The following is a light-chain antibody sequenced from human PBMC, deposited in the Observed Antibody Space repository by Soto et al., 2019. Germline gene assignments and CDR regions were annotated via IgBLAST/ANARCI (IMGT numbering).Light chain of an antibody. CDR1: QSVPKNF. Sequence: EIVLTQSPGTLSLSPGERATLSCRASQSVPKNFLAWYQQKPGQAPRLLIHDASSRANGIPDRFSGSGSGTDFTLTISRLEPEDFALHSSQHTSISPLTFGGATNVHI. J-gene: IGKJ4*01. CDR2: DAS. CDR3: QHTSISPLT. V-gene: IGKV3-20*01.